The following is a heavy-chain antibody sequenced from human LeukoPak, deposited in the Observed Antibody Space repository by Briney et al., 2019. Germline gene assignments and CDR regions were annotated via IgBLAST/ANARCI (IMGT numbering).Heavy chain of an antibody. J-gene: IGHJ4*02. CDR3: VRMYLGTYIGS. CDR2: ISVSSSTR. D-gene: IGHD1-26*01. Sequence: GGSLRLSCAASGFIFSDHSMNWVRQAPGKGLEWISYISVSSSTRYYADSVKGRFTVSRDNDKNSMYLQMNSLRVEDTAVYYCVRMYLGTYIGSWGQGTVVTVSS. CDR1: GFIFSDHS. V-gene: IGHV3-48*04.